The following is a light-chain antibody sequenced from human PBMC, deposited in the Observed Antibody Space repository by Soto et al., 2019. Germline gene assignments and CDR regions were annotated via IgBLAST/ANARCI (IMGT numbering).Light chain of an antibody. J-gene: IGKJ1*01. Sequence: DIQMTQSPSTLSASVGDRVTITCRASQSLNNWLAWYQQKPGSAPKLLIYMVFNLASGAPSRFRGSGSGTEFTLTISSLQPDDFATYYCQQYNSYSWTFGQGTKVEIK. V-gene: IGKV1-5*03. CDR2: MVF. CDR1: QSLNNW. CDR3: QQYNSYSWT.